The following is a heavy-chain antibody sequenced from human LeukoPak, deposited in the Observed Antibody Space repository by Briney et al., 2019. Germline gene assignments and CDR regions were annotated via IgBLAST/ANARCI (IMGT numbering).Heavy chain of an antibody. V-gene: IGHV3-53*01. J-gene: IGHJ4*02. CDR3: ARRAGAYSHLYDY. CDR1: GFTFSSYG. D-gene: IGHD4/OR15-4a*01. Sequence: SGGSLRLSCAASGFTFSSYGMSWVRQAPGKGLEWVSFIYSDNTHYSDSVKGRFTISRDNSKNTLYLQMNSLRAEDTAVYYCARRAGAYSHLYDYWGQGTLVTVSS. CDR2: IYSDNT.